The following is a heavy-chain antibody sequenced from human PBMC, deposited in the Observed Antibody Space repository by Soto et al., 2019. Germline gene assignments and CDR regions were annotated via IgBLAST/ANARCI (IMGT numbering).Heavy chain of an antibody. CDR3: ARGSTYRGARYFDY. CDR1: GFSFSHHD. CDR2: SRTRPNSYRP. Sequence: EVQLVESGGGLVQPGGSLRLSCAASGFSFSHHDMDWLRQAPGKGLEWLGRSRTRPNSYRPEYAASVKGRFTISRDEAEKSLYLQMNSVQTEDTAVYYCARGSTYRGARYFDYWGQGILVTVSS. D-gene: IGHD3-10*01. J-gene: IGHJ4*02. V-gene: IGHV3-72*01.